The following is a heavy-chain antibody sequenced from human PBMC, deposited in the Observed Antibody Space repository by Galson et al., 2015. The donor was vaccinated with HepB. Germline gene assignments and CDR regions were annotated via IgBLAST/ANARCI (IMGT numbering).Heavy chain of an antibody. D-gene: IGHD5-18*01. CDR3: ARRNEIQDFDY. CDR2: LLYDGSNK. J-gene: IGHJ4*02. V-gene: IGHV3-30-3*01. CDR1: GFTFWSYA. Sequence: APRLSCAAPGFTFWSYAIHWGRPAPGKGVEWGAVLLYDGSNKYYADSVKGRFTISRDNSKNTLYLQMNSLRAEDTAVYYCARRNEIQDFDYWGQGTLVTVSS.